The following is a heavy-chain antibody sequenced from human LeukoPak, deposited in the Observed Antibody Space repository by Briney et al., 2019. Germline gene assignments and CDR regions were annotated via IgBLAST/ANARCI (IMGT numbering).Heavy chain of an antibody. CDR1: GYTFTSYA. D-gene: IGHD3-16*01. CDR2: INAGNGNT. V-gene: IGHV1-3*03. CDR3: ARGAYGREGENFDY. J-gene: IGHJ4*02. Sequence: ASVKVSCEASGYTFTSYAMHWVRQAPGQRLEWMGWINAGNGNTKYSQEFQGRVTITRDTSASTAYMELSSLRSEDMAVYYCARGAYGREGENFDYWGQGTLVTVSS.